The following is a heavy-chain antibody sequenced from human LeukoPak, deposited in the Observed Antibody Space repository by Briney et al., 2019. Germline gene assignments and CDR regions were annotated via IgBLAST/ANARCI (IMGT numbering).Heavy chain of an antibody. J-gene: IGHJ4*02. D-gene: IGHD2-21*02. Sequence: SETLSLTCSVSGGSISSGSYYWSWIRQPAGKGLEWIGRIYTSGSTNYNPSLKSRVTISVDTSKNQFSLKLSSVTAADTAVYYCARHIVVVTAKPVGPIDYWGQGTLVTVSS. V-gene: IGHV4-61*02. CDR1: GGSISSGSYY. CDR3: ARHIVVVTAKPVGPIDY. CDR2: IYTSGST.